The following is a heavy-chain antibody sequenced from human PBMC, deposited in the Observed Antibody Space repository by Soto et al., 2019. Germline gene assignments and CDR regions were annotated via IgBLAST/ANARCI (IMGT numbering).Heavy chain of an antibody. CDR3: ASLGRDVKEGYYYMDV. D-gene: IGHD3-16*01. Sequence: ASVKVSCKASGYTFTSYYMHWVRQAPGQGLEWMGIINPSGGSTSYAQKFQGRVTMTRDTSTSTVYMELSSLRSEDTAVYYCASLGRDVKEGYYYMDVWGKGTTVTVSS. CDR1: GYTFTSYY. V-gene: IGHV1-46*03. CDR2: INPSGGST. J-gene: IGHJ6*03.